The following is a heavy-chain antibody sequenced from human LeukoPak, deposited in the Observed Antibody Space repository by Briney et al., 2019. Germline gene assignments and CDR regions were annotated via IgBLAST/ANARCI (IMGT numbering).Heavy chain of an antibody. D-gene: IGHD3-10*01. CDR1: GFTVSSNY. J-gene: IGHJ4*02. CDR3: YGSGSYPQYFDY. CDR2: IYSGGST. V-gene: IGHV3-66*01. Sequence: PGGSLRLSCAASGFTVSSNYMSWVRQAPGKGLEWVSVIYSGGSTYYADSVKGRFTISRDNSKNTLYLQMNSLRAEDTAVYYVYGSGSYPQYFDYWGQGTLVTVSS.